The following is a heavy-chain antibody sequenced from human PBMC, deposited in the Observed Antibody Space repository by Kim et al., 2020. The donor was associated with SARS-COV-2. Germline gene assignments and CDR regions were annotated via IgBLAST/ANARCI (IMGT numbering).Heavy chain of an antibody. D-gene: IGHD3-22*01. CDR2: ISYDGSNK. CDR3: AKVGNDLYYYDSSGYT. CDR1: GFTFSSYG. J-gene: IGHJ5*02. V-gene: IGHV3-30*18. Sequence: GGSLRLSCAASGFTFSSYGMHWVRQAPGKGLEWVAVISYDGSNKYYADSVKGRFTISRDNSKNTLYLQMNSLRAEDTAVYYCAKVGNDLYYYDSSGYTWGQGTLVTVSS.